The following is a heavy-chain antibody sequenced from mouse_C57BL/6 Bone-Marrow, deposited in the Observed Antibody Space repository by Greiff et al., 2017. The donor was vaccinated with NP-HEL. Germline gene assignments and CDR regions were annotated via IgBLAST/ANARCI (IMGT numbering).Heavy chain of an antibody. Sequence: VKLMESGAELARPGASVKMSCKASGYTFTSYTMHWVKQRPGQGLEWIGYINPSSGYTKYNQKFKDKATLTADKSSSTAYMQLSSLTSEDSAVYYCARSGVADAYWGQGTLVTVSA. D-gene: IGHD1-1*02. J-gene: IGHJ3*01. V-gene: IGHV1-4*01. CDR2: INPSSGYT. CDR1: GYTFTSYT. CDR3: ARSGVADAY.